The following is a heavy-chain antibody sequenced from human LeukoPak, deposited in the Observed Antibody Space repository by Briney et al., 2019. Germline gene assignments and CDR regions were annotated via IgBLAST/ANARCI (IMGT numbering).Heavy chain of an antibody. CDR2: ISSSSNYI. V-gene: IGHV3-21*01. CDR3: AREAPIVPAATTPAGY. Sequence: GGSLRLSCAASGFTFSTYSMNWVRQAPGKGLEWVSSISSSSNYIYYADSVKGRFTISRDNAKNSLYLQMNSLRAEDTAVYYCAREAPIVPAATTPAGYWGQGTLVTVSS. J-gene: IGHJ4*02. CDR1: GFTFSTYS. D-gene: IGHD2-2*01.